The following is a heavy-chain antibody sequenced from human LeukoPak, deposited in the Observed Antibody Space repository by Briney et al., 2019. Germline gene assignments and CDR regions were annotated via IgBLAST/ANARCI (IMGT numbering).Heavy chain of an antibody. D-gene: IGHD1-14*01. CDR2: IYNSGST. CDR3: ARGPPVYPIDP. V-gene: IGHV4-39*07. CDR1: GASISSSTYY. Sequence: SETLSLTCTVSGASISSSTYYWDWIRQPPGKGLEWIGSIYNSGSTYYNPSLNSRATISVDTSKNQFSLRLSSVTAADTAVYYCARGPPVYPIDPWGQGILVTVSS. J-gene: IGHJ5*02.